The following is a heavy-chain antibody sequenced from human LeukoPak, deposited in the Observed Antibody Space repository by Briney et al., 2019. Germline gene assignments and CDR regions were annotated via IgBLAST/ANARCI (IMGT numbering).Heavy chain of an antibody. CDR1: GGPITTDSYY. CDR2: LYYSGST. Sequence: SETLSLTCNVSGGPITTDSYYRGWIRQVPGKGLEWIATLYYSGSTYYNPSLKSRVAMSGDRPKSQFSLRLTSVTAADTAVYYCARGTIGDGFDIWGHGTMVAVSS. V-gene: IGHV4-39*01. J-gene: IGHJ3*02. D-gene: IGHD4/OR15-4a*01. CDR3: ARGTIGDGFDI.